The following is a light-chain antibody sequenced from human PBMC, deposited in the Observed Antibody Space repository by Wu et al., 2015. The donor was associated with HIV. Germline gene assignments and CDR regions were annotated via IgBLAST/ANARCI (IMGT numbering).Light chain of an antibody. CDR1: QNIRSN. CDR3: QQFHNWPET. CDR2: GAS. Sequence: EIVLTQSPATLPVSPGERVTLSCRASQNIRSNLAWYQQRPGQAPRLLIYGASTRATGIPARVSGGGSGTEFTLTIASMQSEDFAVYYCQQFHNWPETFGQGTKLEIK. J-gene: IGKJ2*01. V-gene: IGKV3-15*01.